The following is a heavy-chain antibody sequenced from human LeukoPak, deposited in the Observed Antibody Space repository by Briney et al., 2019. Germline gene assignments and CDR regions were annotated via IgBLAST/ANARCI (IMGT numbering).Heavy chain of an antibody. Sequence: GGSLRLSCAASGFTFSSYWMHWVRQAPGKGLVWVSRINSDGSSTSYADSVKGRFTVSRDNAKNTLYLQMNSLRAEDTAVYYCARATGSYYSLGYWGQGTLVAVSS. D-gene: IGHD1-26*01. J-gene: IGHJ4*02. CDR3: ARATGSYYSLGY. V-gene: IGHV3-74*01. CDR2: INSDGSST. CDR1: GFTFSSYW.